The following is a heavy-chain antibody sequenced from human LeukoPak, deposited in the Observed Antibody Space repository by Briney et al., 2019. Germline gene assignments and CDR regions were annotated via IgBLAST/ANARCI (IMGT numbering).Heavy chain of an antibody. J-gene: IGHJ6*02. V-gene: IGHV4-59*12. Sequence: SETLSLTCTVSGGSISSYYWSWIRQSPGKGLQWIGYISYGGSTNYDSSLKSRLTMSVDKSKNQFSLKLSSVTAADTAVYYCARRTTFYYYYYGMDVWGQGTTVTVSS. CDR1: GGSISSYY. CDR2: ISYGGST. D-gene: IGHD1-7*01. CDR3: ARRTTFYYYYYGMDV.